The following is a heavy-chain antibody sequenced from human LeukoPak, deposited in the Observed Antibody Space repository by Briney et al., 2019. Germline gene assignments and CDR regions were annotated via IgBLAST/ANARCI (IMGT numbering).Heavy chain of an antibody. CDR2: ISSSSSYI. CDR1: GFTFSSYS. Sequence: GSLILSCAASGFTFSSYSMNWVRQAPGKGLEWVSSISSSSSYIYYADSVKGRFTISRDNAKNSLYLQMNSLRAEDTAVYYCAKRGYSSSWNFDSWGQGTLVTVSS. J-gene: IGHJ4*02. CDR3: AKRGYSSSWNFDS. V-gene: IGHV3-21*01. D-gene: IGHD6-13*01.